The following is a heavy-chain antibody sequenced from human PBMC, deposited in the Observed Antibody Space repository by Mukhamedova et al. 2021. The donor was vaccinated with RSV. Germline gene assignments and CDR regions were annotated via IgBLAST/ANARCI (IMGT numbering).Heavy chain of an antibody. D-gene: IGHD4-17*01. Sequence: GLEWVSYISSSSSTIYYADSVKGRFTISRDNAKNSLHLQMNSLRAEDTAVYYCARAPPEDYGWSDYCGQGTLVTVSS. J-gene: IGHJ4*02. CDR2: ISSSSSTI. V-gene: IGHV3-48*04. CDR3: ARAPPEDYGWSDY.